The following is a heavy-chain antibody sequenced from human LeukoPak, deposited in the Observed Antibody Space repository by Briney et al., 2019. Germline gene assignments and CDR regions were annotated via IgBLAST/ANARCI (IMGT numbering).Heavy chain of an antibody. Sequence: GGSLRLSCAASGFTFSGYWMHWVRQAPGKGLVWVSRLNSDENNTRYADSVRGRFTISRDNAKNTLYLQMNSLRAEDTAVYYCAREGITAWVNLDYWGQGTLVTVSS. J-gene: IGHJ4*02. CDR3: AREGITAWVNLDY. V-gene: IGHV3-74*01. D-gene: IGHD1-14*01. CDR1: GFTFSGYW. CDR2: LNSDENNT.